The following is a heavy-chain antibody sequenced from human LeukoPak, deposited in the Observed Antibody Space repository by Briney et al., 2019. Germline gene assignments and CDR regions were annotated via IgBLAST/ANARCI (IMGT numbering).Heavy chain of an antibody. Sequence: GGSLRLSCAASGFTVSSNYMSWVRQAPGKGLEWVSVIYSGGSTYYADSVKGRFTISRDNSKNTLYLQMNSLRAEDTAVYYCARLGYSYGQTPFYYYYYMDVWGKGTTVTVSS. V-gene: IGHV3-53*01. CDR1: GFTVSSNY. D-gene: IGHD5-18*01. J-gene: IGHJ6*03. CDR3: ARLGYSYGQTPFYYYYYMDV. CDR2: IYSGGST.